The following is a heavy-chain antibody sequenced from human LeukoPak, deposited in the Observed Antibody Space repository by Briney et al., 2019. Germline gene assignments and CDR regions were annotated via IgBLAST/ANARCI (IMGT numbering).Heavy chain of an antibody. J-gene: IGHJ5*02. Sequence: GGSLRLSCAASGFTFSSYAMSWVRQAPGKGLGWVSAISGSGGSTYYADSVKGRFTISRDNSKNTLYLQMNSLRAEDTAVYYCAKGECGGDCFGWFDPWGQGTLVTVSS. D-gene: IGHD2-21*02. CDR3: AKGECGGDCFGWFDP. CDR2: ISGSGGST. V-gene: IGHV3-23*01. CDR1: GFTFSSYA.